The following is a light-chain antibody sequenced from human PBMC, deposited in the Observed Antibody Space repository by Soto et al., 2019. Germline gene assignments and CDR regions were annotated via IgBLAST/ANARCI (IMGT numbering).Light chain of an antibody. CDR3: QQRRSSLT. J-gene: IGKJ4*01. CDR1: QSVDTY. V-gene: IGKV3D-11*02. Sequence: TVLTQSPATLSLSPGERATLSCRASQSVDTYLAWYQQKSGRAPRLLIYDVSKRATGIPPRFSSSGAGTDFTLTISSLEPEDSATYYCQQRRSSLTFGGGTKVDIK. CDR2: DVS.